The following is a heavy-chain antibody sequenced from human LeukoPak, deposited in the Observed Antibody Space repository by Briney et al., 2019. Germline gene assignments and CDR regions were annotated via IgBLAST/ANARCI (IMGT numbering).Heavy chain of an antibody. CDR3: AKLPDFDY. CDR2: ISGSGGST. Sequence: GGSLRLSCTASGFTFGDYLMSWVRQAPGKGLEWVSAISGSGGSTYYADSVKGRFTISRDNSKNTLYLQMNSLRAEDTAVYYCAKLPDFDYWGQGTLVTVSS. V-gene: IGHV3-23*01. CDR1: GFTFGDYL. J-gene: IGHJ4*02.